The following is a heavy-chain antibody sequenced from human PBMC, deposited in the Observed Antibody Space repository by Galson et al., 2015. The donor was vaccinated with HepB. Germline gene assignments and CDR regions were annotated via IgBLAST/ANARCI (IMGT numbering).Heavy chain of an antibody. J-gene: IGHJ5*01. D-gene: IGHD2/OR15-2a*01. V-gene: IGHV1-24*01. CDR1: GYTLSDLP. CDR3: ATRAASNYFPPDS. Sequence: SVKVSCKVSGYTLSDLPMHWVRQAPGGGLEWIGAFDPEDGGNLYAPAFQDRVSMTEDTSANTAYIELTNVTSDDTAVYYCATRAASNYFPPDSWGQGTLVTVSS. CDR2: FDPEDGGN.